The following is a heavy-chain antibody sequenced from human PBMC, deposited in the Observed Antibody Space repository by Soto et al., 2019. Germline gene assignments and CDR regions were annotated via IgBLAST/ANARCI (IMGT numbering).Heavy chain of an antibody. CDR3: ARAPYSSSIDVDY. CDR2: IYHSGST. CDR1: GGSISSSNW. V-gene: IGHV4-4*02. D-gene: IGHD6-6*01. J-gene: IGHJ4*02. Sequence: SETLSLTCAVSGGSISSSNWWSWVRQPPGKGLEWIGEIYHSGSTNYNPSLKSRVTISVDKSKNHFSLKLSSVTAADPAVYYCARAPYSSSIDVDYWGQGTLVTVSS.